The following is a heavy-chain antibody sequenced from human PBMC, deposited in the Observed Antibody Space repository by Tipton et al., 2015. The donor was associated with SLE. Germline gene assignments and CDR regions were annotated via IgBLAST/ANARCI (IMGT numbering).Heavy chain of an antibody. Sequence: QLVQSGGGVVQPGRSLRLSCAASGFTFSSYGMHWVRQAPGKGLEWVAVIWYDGSNKYYADSVKGRFTISRDNSKNTLYLQMNSLRAEDTAVYYCARDHGSGWYFDYWGQGTLVTVSS. CDR2: IWYDGSNK. CDR1: GFTFSSYG. D-gene: IGHD6-19*01. CDR3: ARDHGSGWYFDY. J-gene: IGHJ4*02. V-gene: IGHV3-33*01.